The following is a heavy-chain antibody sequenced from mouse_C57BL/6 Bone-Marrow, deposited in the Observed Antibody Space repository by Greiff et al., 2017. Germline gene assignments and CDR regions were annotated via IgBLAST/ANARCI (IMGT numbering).Heavy chain of an antibody. V-gene: IGHV1-75*01. CDR3: AREEGGDYYGNYGAY. CDR1: GYTFTDYY. D-gene: IGHD2-1*01. CDR2: IFPGSGST. Sequence: VQLQQSGPELVKPGASVKISCKASGYTFTDYYINWVKQRPGQGLEWIGWIFPGSGSTYYNEKFKGKATLTVDKSSSTAYMLLSSLTSEDSAVYFGAREEGGDYYGNYGAYWGQGTLVTVSA. J-gene: IGHJ3*01.